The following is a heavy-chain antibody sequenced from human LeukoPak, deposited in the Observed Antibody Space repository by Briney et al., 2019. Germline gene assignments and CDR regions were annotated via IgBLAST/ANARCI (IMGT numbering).Heavy chain of an antibody. J-gene: IGHJ4*02. V-gene: IGHV3-53*01. Sequence: PGGSLRLSCAASGFTVSSNYMSWVRQAPGKGLEWVSVSYSGGSTYYADSVKGRFTISRDNSKNTLYLQMNSLRAEDTAVYYCARDRLYSSSSEDYWGQGTLVTVSS. D-gene: IGHD6-6*01. CDR3: ARDRLYSSSSEDY. CDR1: GFTVSSNY. CDR2: SYSGGST.